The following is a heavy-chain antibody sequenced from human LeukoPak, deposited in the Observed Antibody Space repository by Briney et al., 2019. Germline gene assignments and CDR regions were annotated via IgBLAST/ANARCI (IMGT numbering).Heavy chain of an antibody. V-gene: IGHV3-23*01. J-gene: IGHJ5*02. D-gene: IGHD6-13*01. Sequence: GGSLRLSCAASGFTFSSYAMSWVRQAPGKGLEWVSAISGSGGTTYYADSVKGRFTISRDNSKNTLYLQMNSLRAEDTALYYCAKGGYFNWFDPWGQGTLVTVSS. CDR2: ISGSGGTT. CDR1: GFTFSSYA. CDR3: AKGGYFNWFDP.